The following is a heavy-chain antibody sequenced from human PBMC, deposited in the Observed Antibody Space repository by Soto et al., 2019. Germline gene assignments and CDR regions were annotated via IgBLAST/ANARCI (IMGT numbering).Heavy chain of an antibody. V-gene: IGHV3-23*01. CDR2: ISVSGGGI. CDR3: ARRRGTGISGGTYYGFDV. Sequence: EVQLLESGGGLVQPGGSLRLSCAASGFTFNSFAMSWVRQAPGKGLEWVSGISVSGGGIYYADSVKGRFTFSRDNSKSTMYLQMNSLRAEDTAVYYCARRRGTGISGGTYYGFDVWGQGTTVTVSS. CDR1: GFTFNSFA. J-gene: IGHJ6*02. D-gene: IGHD2-15*01.